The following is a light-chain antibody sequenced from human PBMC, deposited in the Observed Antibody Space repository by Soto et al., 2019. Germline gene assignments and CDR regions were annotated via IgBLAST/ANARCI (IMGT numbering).Light chain of an antibody. CDR1: QSLRSS. V-gene: IGKV3-15*01. CDR2: GAS. Sequence: EIVMTQSPATLSVSPGERSTLSFSSSQSLRSSLAWYQQKPGQAPRLLIYGASTRATGIPARFSGSGSGTEFTLTISSLQSEDFAVYYCQQYNNWPPITFGQGTRLEIK. CDR3: QQYNNWPPIT. J-gene: IGKJ5*01.